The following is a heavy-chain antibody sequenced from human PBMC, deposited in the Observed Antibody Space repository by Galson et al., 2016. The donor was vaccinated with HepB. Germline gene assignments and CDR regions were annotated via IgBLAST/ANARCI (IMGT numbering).Heavy chain of an antibody. D-gene: IGHD1-14*01. CDR3: AIDPDIDAFDI. CDR1: GGSIGRYY. V-gene: IGHV4-59*01. Sequence: SETLSLTCTVSGGSIGRYYWSWIRQPPGKGLEWIGFIYYSGSTNYNPSLKSRLTISVDTSRNQFSLKLTSVTAADTAVYYCAIDPDIDAFDIWGQGTMVTVSS. CDR2: IYYSGST. J-gene: IGHJ3*02.